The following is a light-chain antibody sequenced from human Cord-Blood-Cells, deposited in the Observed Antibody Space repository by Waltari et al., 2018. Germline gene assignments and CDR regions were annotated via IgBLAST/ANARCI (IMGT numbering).Light chain of an antibody. CDR3: AAWDDSLSGYV. V-gene: IGLV1-47*01. Sequence: QSVLTQPPSASGTPGQRVTMSGSGISTTIGRTQVSWYQQLPGTAPKLLIYRNNQRPSGVPDRFSGSKSGTSASLAISGLRSEDEADYYCAAWDDSLSGYVFGTGTKVTVL. CDR2: RNN. J-gene: IGLJ1*01. CDR1: STTIGRTQ.